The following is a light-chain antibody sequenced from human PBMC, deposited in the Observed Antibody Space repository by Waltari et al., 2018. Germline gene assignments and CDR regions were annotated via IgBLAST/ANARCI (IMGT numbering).Light chain of an antibody. CDR2: DAS. CDR3: QQRSNWPLT. J-gene: IGKJ4*01. CDR1: QSVSSY. Sequence: EIVLTQSPATLSLSPGERATLSCRASQSVSSYLAWYHQKPGQAPRLLIYDASNRATAIPARFRGSGSGTDFTLTISSLEPEDFAVYDCQQRSNWPLTFGGGTKVEIK. V-gene: IGKV3-11*01.